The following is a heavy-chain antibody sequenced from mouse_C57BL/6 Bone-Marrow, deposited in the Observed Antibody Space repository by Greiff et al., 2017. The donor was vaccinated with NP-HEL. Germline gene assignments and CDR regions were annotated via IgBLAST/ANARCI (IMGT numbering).Heavy chain of an antibody. Sequence: VQVVESGPGLVQPSQSLSITCPVSGFSLTSYGVHWVRQSPGKGLAWLGVLWRGGSTAYHSSFISSLRISKDKSKSQVVFKMNSLQADDTAIYYCARNHYYGSIWFAYWGQGTLVTVSA. D-gene: IGHD1-1*01. CDR2: LWRGGST. CDR3: ARNHYYGSIWFAY. V-gene: IGHV2-2*01. CDR1: GFSLTSYG. J-gene: IGHJ3*01.